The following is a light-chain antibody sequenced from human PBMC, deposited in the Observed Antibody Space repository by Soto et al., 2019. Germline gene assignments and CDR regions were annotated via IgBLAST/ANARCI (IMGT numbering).Light chain of an antibody. CDR3: QQYKSYSPYT. CDR2: KAS. Sequence: DIQMTQSPSTLSASVGDRVTITCRASQSISTWLAWYQQKPGKAPNLLIYKASSLQSGVPSRFSGRGSGTEFTLTISSLQPDDFATYYCQQYKSYSPYTFGQGTKLEIK. V-gene: IGKV1-5*03. CDR1: QSISTW. J-gene: IGKJ2*01.